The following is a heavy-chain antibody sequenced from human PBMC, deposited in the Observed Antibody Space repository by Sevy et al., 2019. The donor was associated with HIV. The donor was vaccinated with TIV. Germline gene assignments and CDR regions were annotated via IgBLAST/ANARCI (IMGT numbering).Heavy chain of an antibody. D-gene: IGHD6-13*01. CDR2: ISGSGGST. V-gene: IGHV3-23*01. CDR3: AKDASSSWTGGTFQH. Sequence: GGSRRLSCAASGFIFSGYVMSWVRQAPGKGLEWVSTISGSGGSTYYADSVKGRFAISRDNSKNTLDLEMNSLRVEDTAVYYCAKDASSSWTGGTFQHWGQGTLVTVSS. J-gene: IGHJ1*01. CDR1: GFIFSGYV.